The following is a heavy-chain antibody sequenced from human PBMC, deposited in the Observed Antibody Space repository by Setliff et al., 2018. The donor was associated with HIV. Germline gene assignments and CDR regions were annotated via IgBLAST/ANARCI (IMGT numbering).Heavy chain of an antibody. CDR1: GYSISSGYY. D-gene: IGHD1-1*01. CDR2: IYHSVST. Sequence: LSLTCAVSGYSISSGYYWGWIRQPPGKGLEWIGHIYHSVSTYYNPSLKSRVTISVDTSKNQFSLKLSSVTAADTAMYYCARLDSNESFDYWGQGTLVTVSS. V-gene: IGHV4-38-2*01. CDR3: ARLDSNESFDY. J-gene: IGHJ4*02.